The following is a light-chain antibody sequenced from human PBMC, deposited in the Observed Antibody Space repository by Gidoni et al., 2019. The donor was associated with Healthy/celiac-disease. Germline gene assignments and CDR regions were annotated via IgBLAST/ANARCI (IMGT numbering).Light chain of an antibody. Sequence: SYELTQPPSVPVSPGQTARLTCSGDALPKQYAYWYQQKPGQAPVLVIYKDSERPSGIPERFSGSSSGTTVTLTISGVQAEDEADYYCQSADSSGTYKVFGGGTKLTVL. CDR1: ALPKQY. CDR2: KDS. CDR3: QSADSSGTYKV. V-gene: IGLV3-25*03. J-gene: IGLJ2*01.